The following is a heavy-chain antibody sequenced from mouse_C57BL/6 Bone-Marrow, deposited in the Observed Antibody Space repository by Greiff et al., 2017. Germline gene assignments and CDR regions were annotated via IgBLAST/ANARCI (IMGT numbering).Heavy chain of an antibody. CDR1: GFNIKDDY. CDR2: IDPEIGDT. D-gene: IGHD2-3*01. Sequence: VQLQQSGAELVRPGASVKLSCTASGFNIKDDYIHWVKQRPEQGLEWIGWIDPEIGDTEYASKFQGKATIPSDTSSNTAYLQLSSLTSEDTAFYYCSSFDGNYFDFWGQGTPLTVAS. CDR3: SSFDGNYFDF. V-gene: IGHV14-4*01. J-gene: IGHJ2*01.